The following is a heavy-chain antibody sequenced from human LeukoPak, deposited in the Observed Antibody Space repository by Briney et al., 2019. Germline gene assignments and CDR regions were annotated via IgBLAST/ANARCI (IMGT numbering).Heavy chain of an antibody. D-gene: IGHD1-26*01. V-gene: IGHV3-74*01. J-gene: IGHJ4*02. CDR1: GFTFSTYW. CDR2: ISTDGSVT. CDR3: ASNTGRATLNY. Sequence: GGSLRLSCAASGFTFSTYWMHWVRRAPGKGLVWVSRISTDGSVTSYADSVKGRFTISRDNAKNTMYLQMNSLRAEDTAVYYCASNTGRATLNYWGQGTLVTVSS.